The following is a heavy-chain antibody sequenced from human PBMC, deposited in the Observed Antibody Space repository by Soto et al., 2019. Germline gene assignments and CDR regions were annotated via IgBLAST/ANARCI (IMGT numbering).Heavy chain of an antibody. J-gene: IGHJ3*01. CDR1: GFTFDAYP. CDR2: LAWDVGSI. Sequence: EVQLVESGGGLVQPGRSLRLSCAASGFTFDAYPMHWVRQAPGKGLEWVAGLAWDVGSIGYVDCVEGRFTISRDNAKNSLYLQMSSLRDEDTALYYCVRDDAFDLWGQGTQVTVSS. V-gene: IGHV3-9*01. CDR3: VRDDAFDL.